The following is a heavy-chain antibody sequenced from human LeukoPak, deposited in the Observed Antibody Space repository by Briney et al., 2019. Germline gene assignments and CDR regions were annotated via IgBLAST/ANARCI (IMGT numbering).Heavy chain of an antibody. CDR2: ISAYNGNT. J-gene: IGHJ6*02. V-gene: IGHV1-18*01. Sequence: ASVKVSCKASGYTFTSYGISWARQAPGQGLEWMGWISAYNGNTNYAQKLQGRVTMTTDTSTSTAYMELRSLRSDDTAVYYCARDVPLHYDSSEGAPYYYYGMDVWGQGTTVTVSS. CDR3: ARDVPLHYDSSEGAPYYYYGMDV. D-gene: IGHD3-22*01. CDR1: GYTFTSYG.